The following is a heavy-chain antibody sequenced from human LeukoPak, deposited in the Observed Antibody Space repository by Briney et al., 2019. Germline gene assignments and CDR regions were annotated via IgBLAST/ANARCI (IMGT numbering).Heavy chain of an antibody. Sequence: GGSLRLSCAVSGFTLSSFAMIWLRQAPGKGLEWVSGITDSGDNTYYADSVKGRFTISRDNSNNMVYLQMNSLRAEDMAKYYCAKAAGGTYYRVLAYWGQGILVTVSS. V-gene: IGHV3-23*01. D-gene: IGHD1-26*01. J-gene: IGHJ4*02. CDR2: ITDSGDNT. CDR3: AKAAGGTYYRVLAY. CDR1: GFTLSSFA.